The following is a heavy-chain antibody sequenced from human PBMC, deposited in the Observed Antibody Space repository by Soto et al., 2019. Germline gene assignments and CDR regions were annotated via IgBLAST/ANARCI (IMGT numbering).Heavy chain of an antibody. D-gene: IGHD2-21*01. CDR1: GASISSRTW. J-gene: IGHJ4*02. CDR2: MYHNGGT. V-gene: IGHV4-4*02. Sequence: QVQLQESGPGLVKPSETLSLTCAVSGASISSRTWWTWVRQSPGKGLEWIGEMYHNGGTNYNPSRKRRVAIATLTSKSQFPLTLPSVTAPETTMYYCTGCGHDDKIDNWGQGSLVTVSS. CDR3: TGCGHDDKIDN.